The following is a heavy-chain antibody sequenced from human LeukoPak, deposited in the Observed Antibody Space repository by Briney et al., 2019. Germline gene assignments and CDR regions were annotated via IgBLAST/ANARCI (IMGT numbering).Heavy chain of an antibody. CDR2: ISYDGSNK. D-gene: IGHD3-22*01. V-gene: IGHV3-30-3*01. CDR1: GFTFSSYA. CDR3: ARDSNYYDSSGYSRIGAFDI. Sequence: PGGSLRLSCAASGFTFSSYAMHWVRQAPGKGLEWVAVISYDGSNKYYADSVKGRFTISRDNSKNTLYLQMNSLRAKDTAVYYCARDSNYYDSSGYSRIGAFDIWGQGTMVTVSS. J-gene: IGHJ3*02.